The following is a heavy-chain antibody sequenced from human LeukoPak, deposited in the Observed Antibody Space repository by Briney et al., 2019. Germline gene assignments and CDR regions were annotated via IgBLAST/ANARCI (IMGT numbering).Heavy chain of an antibody. V-gene: IGHV1-69*04. Sequence: ASVKVSCKASGGTFSSYAISWVRQAPGQGLEWMGRIIPILGIANYAQKFQGRVTITADKSTSTAYMELSSLRSEDTAVYYCARDRSPAYGSGSPTWGQGTLVTVSS. D-gene: IGHD3-10*01. CDR3: ARDRSPAYGSGSPT. CDR1: GGTFSSYA. CDR2: IIPILGIA. J-gene: IGHJ4*02.